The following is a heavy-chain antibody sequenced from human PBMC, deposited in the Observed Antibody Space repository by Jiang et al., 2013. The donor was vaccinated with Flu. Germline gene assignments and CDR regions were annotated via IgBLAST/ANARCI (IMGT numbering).Heavy chain of an antibody. CDR1: GGSISSYD. CDR2: IYYSGST. CDR3: ARDCSGSSCYYYYGMDV. Sequence: SLTCTVSGGSISSYDWNWIRQPPGKGLEWIGYIYYSGSTNYNPSLKSRVTISVDTSKNQFSLKLSSVTAADTAVYYCARDCSGSSCYYYYGMDVWGQGTTVTVSS. J-gene: IGHJ6*02. D-gene: IGHD2-15*01. V-gene: IGHV4-59*01.